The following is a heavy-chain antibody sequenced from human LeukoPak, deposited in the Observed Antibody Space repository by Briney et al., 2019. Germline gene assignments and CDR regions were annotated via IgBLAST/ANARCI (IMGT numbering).Heavy chain of an antibody. D-gene: IGHD3-22*01. V-gene: IGHV4-34*01. CDR2: INHSGST. CDR3: ASRPGNYDSSGYY. Sequence: SETLSLTCAVYGGSFSGYYWSWIRRPPGKGLEWIGEINHSGSTNYNPSLKCRVTISVDTSKNQFSLKLSSVTAADTAVYYCASRPGNYDSSGYYWGQGTLVTVSS. J-gene: IGHJ4*02. CDR1: GGSFSGYY.